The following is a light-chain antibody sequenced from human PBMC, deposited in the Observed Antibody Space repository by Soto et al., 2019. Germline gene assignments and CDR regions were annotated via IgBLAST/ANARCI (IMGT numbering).Light chain of an antibody. Sequence: EFVLTQSPGTLSLSPVERATLSCRASQTVRNNYLAWYQQKPGQAPRLLIYDASSRATGIPDRFSGGGSGTDFTLTISRLEPEDCAVYYCQHRMNWPLTFGQGTRLEIK. J-gene: IGKJ5*01. CDR2: DAS. CDR3: QHRMNWPLT. CDR1: QTVRNNY. V-gene: IGKV3D-20*02.